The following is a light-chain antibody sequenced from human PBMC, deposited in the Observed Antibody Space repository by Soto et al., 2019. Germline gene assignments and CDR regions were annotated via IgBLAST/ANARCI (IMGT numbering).Light chain of an antibody. J-gene: IGLJ3*02. V-gene: IGLV2-11*01. CDR1: NSDVGNYNF. CDR2: DVT. CDR3: CTYAGSFHQ. Sequence: QSALTQPRSVSGSPGQAVTISCTGTNSDVGNYNFVSWYQHHPGKAPKLMIYDVTKRPSGVPDRFSGSKSGNMASLTISGLQPEDEADYYCCTYAGSFHQFGGGTKLTVL.